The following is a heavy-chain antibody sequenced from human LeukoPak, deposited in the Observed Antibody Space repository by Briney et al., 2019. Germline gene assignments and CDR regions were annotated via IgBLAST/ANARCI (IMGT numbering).Heavy chain of an antibody. CDR2: INHSGST. D-gene: IGHD3-22*01. CDR1: GGSISSGSYY. V-gene: IGHV4-39*07. J-gene: IGHJ4*02. Sequence: SQTLSLTCTVSGGSISSGSYYWSWIRQPPGKGLEWIGEINHSGSTNYNPSLKSRVTISVDTSKNQFSLKLSSVTAADTAVYYCARGKSWYYYDSSGSYYFDYWGQGTLVTVSS. CDR3: ARGKSWYYYDSSGSYYFDY.